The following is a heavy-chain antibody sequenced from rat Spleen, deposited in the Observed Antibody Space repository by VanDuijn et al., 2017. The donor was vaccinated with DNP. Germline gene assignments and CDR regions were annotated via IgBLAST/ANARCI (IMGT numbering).Heavy chain of an antibody. D-gene: IGHD5-1*01. CDR3: ARVQLGYYALDA. V-gene: IGHV5-25*01. CDR2: ISASGGST. Sequence: EVQLVESGGGLVQPGRSLKLSCAASGFTFSDYYMAWVRQAPGKGLEWVASISASGGSTSYRDSVKGRFTISRDNAKSTLYLQMNSLRSEDTATYYCARVQLGYYALDAWGQGTSVTVSS. J-gene: IGHJ4*01. CDR1: GFTFSDYY.